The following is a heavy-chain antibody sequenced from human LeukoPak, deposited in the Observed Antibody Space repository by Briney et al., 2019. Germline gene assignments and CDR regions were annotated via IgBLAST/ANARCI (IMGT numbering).Heavy chain of an antibody. J-gene: IGHJ4*02. V-gene: IGHV1-18*01. CDR1: GGTFSSYA. CDR2: ISAYNGNT. CDR3: ARDKQWLSYPDY. D-gene: IGHD6-19*01. Sequence: RASVKVSCKASGGTFSSYAISWVRQAPGQGLEWMGWISAYNGNTNYAQKLQGRVTMTTDTSTSTAYMELRSLRSDDTAVYYCARDKQWLSYPDYWGQGTLVTVSS.